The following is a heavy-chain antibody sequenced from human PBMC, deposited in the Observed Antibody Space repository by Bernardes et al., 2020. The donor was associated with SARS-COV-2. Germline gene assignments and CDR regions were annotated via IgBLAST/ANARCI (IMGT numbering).Heavy chain of an antibody. Sequence: LSRTGTVSGGSISSGDYYWSWLRQPPGKGLEWIGYIYYSGSTYYNPSLKSRVTISVDTSKNQFSLKLSSVTAADTAVYYCARGTSVITIFGVVNRWFDPWGQGTLVTVSS. CDR3: ARGTSVITIFGVVNRWFDP. J-gene: IGHJ5*02. CDR1: GGSISSGDYY. V-gene: IGHV4-30-4*01. CDR2: IYYSGST. D-gene: IGHD3-3*01.